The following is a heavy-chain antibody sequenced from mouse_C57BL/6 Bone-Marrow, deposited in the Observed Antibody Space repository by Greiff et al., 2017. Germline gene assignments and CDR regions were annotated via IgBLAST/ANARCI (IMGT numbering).Heavy chain of an antibody. CDR3: ARRDGYPAGFAY. D-gene: IGHD2-3*01. CDR1: GYTFTSYW. V-gene: IGHV1-64*01. Sequence: VQLQQPGAELVKPGASVKLSCKASGYTFTSYWMHWVKQRPGQGLEWIGMIHPNSGSTNYNEKFKSKATLTVDKSSSTAYMQLSSLTSEDSAVYYCARRDGYPAGFAYWGQGTLVTVSA. CDR2: IHPNSGST. J-gene: IGHJ3*01.